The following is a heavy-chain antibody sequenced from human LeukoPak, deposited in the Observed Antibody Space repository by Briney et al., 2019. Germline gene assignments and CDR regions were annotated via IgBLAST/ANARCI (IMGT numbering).Heavy chain of an antibody. J-gene: IGHJ4*02. D-gene: IGHD2-15*01. CDR3: ARDAGYCSGGICYHDYFDY. V-gene: IGHV4-61*01. Sequence: SETLSLTCTVSGGSVSSGSYYWSWIRQPPGTGPEWIGYVYYSGNTNYNPSLKGRVTISVDTSKNQFSLKLSSVTAADTAVYYCARDAGYCSGGICYHDYFDYWGQGTLVTVSS. CDR2: VYYSGNT. CDR1: GGSVSSGSYY.